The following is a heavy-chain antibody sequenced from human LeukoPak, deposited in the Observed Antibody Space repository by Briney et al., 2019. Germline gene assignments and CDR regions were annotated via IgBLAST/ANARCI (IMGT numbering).Heavy chain of an antibody. CDR2: IIPIFGTA. CDR1: GGTFSSYA. J-gene: IGHJ4*02. Sequence: SVKVSCKASGGTFSSYAISWVRQAPGQGLEWMGGIIPIFGTANYAQKFQGRVTITADKSTSTAYMELSSLRSEDTAVYYCARDPGKDYGDYYFDYWGQGTLDTVSS. V-gene: IGHV1-69*06. D-gene: IGHD4-17*01. CDR3: ARDPGKDYGDYYFDY.